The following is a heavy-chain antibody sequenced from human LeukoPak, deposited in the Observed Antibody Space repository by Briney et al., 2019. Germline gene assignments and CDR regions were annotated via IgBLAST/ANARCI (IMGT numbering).Heavy chain of an antibody. CDR3: ARDGHYDSSGYYPYYFDY. CDR2: ISYDGSNK. J-gene: IGHJ4*02. CDR1: GFTSSSYA. Sequence: QPGGSLRLSCAASGFTSSSYAMHWVRQAPGKGLEWVAVISYDGSNKYYADSVKGRFTISRDNSKNTLYLQMNSLRAEDTAVYYCARDGHYDSSGYYPYYFDYWGQGTLVTVSS. D-gene: IGHD3-22*01. V-gene: IGHV3-30-3*01.